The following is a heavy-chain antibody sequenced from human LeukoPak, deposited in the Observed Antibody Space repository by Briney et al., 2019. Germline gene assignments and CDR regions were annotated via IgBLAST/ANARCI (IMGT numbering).Heavy chain of an antibody. D-gene: IGHD1-7*01. Sequence: ASVKVSCKASGGTFSSYAISWVRQAPGQGLEWMGRIIPIFGTANYAQKSQGRVTITADKSTSTAYMELSSLRSEDTAVYYCARGYNWNSGGYFDYWGQGTLVTVSS. CDR2: IIPIFGTA. V-gene: IGHV1-69*06. CDR3: ARGYNWNSGGYFDY. J-gene: IGHJ4*02. CDR1: GGTFSSYA.